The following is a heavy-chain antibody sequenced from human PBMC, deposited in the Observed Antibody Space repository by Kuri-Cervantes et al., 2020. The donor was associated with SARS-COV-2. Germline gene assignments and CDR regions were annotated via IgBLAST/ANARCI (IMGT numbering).Heavy chain of an antibody. V-gene: IGHV3-30*18. J-gene: IGHJ6*02. Sequence: LSLTCAASGFTFSDYGMYWVRQAPDKGVEWMTTMSYDGSNKYDVDSVKGRVTISRDNPKNTLYLQMNSLRAEDTAVYYCAKGGAARPDPYYYYGMDVWGQGTTVTVSS. CDR3: AKGGAARPDPYYYYGMDV. CDR1: GFTFSDYG. D-gene: IGHD6-6*01. CDR2: MSYDGSNK.